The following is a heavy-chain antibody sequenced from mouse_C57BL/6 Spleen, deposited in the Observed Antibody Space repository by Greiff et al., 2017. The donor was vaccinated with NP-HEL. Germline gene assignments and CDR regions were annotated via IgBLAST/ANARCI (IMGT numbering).Heavy chain of an antibody. Sequence: VQLQQPGAELVKPGASVKLSCKASGYTFTSYWMHWVKQRPGRGLEWIGRIDPNSGGTKYNEKFKSKATLTVDKPSSTAYMQLSSLTSEDSAVYYCARSRVLTTVVAEGAMDYWGQGTSVTVSS. D-gene: IGHD1-1*01. CDR2: IDPNSGGT. J-gene: IGHJ4*01. V-gene: IGHV1-72*01. CDR1: GYTFTSYW. CDR3: ARSRVLTTVVAEGAMDY.